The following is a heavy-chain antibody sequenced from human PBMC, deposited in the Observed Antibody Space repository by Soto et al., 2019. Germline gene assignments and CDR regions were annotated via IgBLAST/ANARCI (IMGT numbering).Heavy chain of an antibody. V-gene: IGHV4-31*03. Sequence: PSETLSLTCTVSGGSISSGGYYWSWIRQHPGKGLEWIGYIYYSGSTYYNPSLKSRVTISVDTSKNQFSLKLSSVTAADTAVYYCARQQRGSSRGLWFDRWGQGTLVT. CDR3: ARQQRGSSRGLWFDR. J-gene: IGHJ5*02. CDR2: IYYSGST. CDR1: GGSISSGGYY. D-gene: IGHD6-6*01.